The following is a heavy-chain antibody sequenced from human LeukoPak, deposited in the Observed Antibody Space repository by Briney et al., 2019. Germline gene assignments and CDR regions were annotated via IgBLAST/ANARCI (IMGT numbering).Heavy chain of an antibody. J-gene: IGHJ4*02. CDR1: GFTFSSYS. CDR2: ISSSSSYI. V-gene: IGHV3-21*01. Sequence: GGSLRLSCAASGFTFSSYSMNWVRQAPGKGLEWVSSISSSSSYIYYADSVKGRFTIPRDNAKNSLYLQMNSLRAEDTAVYYCAKYHPRGTPIALDYGSVDYFDYWGQGTLVTVSS. CDR3: AKYHPRGTPIALDYGSVDYFDY. D-gene: IGHD1-7*01.